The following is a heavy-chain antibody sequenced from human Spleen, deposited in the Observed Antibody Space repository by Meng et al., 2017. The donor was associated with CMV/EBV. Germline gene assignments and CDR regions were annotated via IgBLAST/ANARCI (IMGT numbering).Heavy chain of an antibody. J-gene: IGHJ6*02. CDR2: ISSTATYI. CDR3: ARDQRNYDSSGDYGMDV. V-gene: IGHV3-21*01. D-gene: IGHD3-22*01. Sequence: GGSLRLSCAASGLSFSSYDMSWVRQAPGKGLEWVSYISSTATYIHYADSVKGRHTVSRDNAKNSLYLLMTSLGVEDTAVYYCARDQRNYDSSGDYGMDVWGQGTTVTVSS. CDR1: GLSFSSYD.